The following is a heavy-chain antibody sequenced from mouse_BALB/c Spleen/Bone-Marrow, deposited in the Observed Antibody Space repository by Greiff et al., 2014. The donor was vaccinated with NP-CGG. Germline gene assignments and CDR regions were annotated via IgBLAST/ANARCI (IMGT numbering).Heavy chain of an antibody. CDR3: ARDRGVQGYAMDY. D-gene: IGHD2-14*01. CDR1: GFTFSDFY. J-gene: IGHJ4*01. Sequence: EVQVVESGGGLVKPGGSLKLSCAASGFTFSDFYMYWVRQTPEKRLEWVATISYGGSYIYYPDSVKGRFTISRDDAKNNLYLQMGSLKSEDTAMYYCARDRGVQGYAMDYWGQGTSVTVSS. CDR2: ISYGGSYI. V-gene: IGHV5-4*02.